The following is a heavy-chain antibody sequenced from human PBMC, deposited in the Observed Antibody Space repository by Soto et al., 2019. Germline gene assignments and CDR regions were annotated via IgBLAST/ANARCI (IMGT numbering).Heavy chain of an antibody. D-gene: IGHD2-15*01. V-gene: IGHV4-34*01. J-gene: IGHJ1*01. CDR1: GGSFSGYY. CDR3: ARADPIVVVVAATHLYFQH. CDR2: INHSGST. Sequence: QVQLQQWGAGLLKPSETLSLTCAVYGGSFSGYYWSWIRQPPGKGLELIGEINHSGSTNYNPSLKSRVTISVDTSKNQFSLKLSSVTAADTAVYYCARADPIVVVVAATHLYFQHWGQGTLVTVSS.